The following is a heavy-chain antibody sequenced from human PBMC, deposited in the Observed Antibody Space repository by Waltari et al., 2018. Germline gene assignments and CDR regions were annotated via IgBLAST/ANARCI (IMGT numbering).Heavy chain of an antibody. CDR3: ARRALLRHYFDY. CDR1: GGSFSGYS. J-gene: IGHJ4*02. CDR2: INHSGST. V-gene: IGHV4-34*01. D-gene: IGHD3-22*01. Sequence: QVQLQQWGAGLLKPSETLSLTCPVYGGSFSGYSWSWVRQPPGKGLEWIGEINHSGSTNYNPSLKSRVTISVDTSKNQFSLKLSSVTAADTAVYYCARRALLRHYFDYWGQGTLVTVSS.